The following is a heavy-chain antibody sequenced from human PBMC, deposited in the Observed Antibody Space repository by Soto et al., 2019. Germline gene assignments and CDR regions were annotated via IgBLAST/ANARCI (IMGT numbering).Heavy chain of an antibody. CDR3: AKDYGDYTFSTGEYYYGMDV. V-gene: IGHV3-30*18. CDR2: ILYDGSNK. CDR1: GFTFSSYG. J-gene: IGHJ6*02. Sequence: GGSLRLSCAASGFTFSSYGMHWVRQAPGKGLEWVAVILYDGSNKYYADSVKGRFTISRDNSKNTLYLQMNSLRAEDTAVYYCAKDYGDYTFSTGEYYYGMDVWGQGTTVTVSS. D-gene: IGHD4-17*01.